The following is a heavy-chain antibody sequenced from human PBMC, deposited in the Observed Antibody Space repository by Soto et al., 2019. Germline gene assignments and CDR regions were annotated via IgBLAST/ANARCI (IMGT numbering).Heavy chain of an antibody. D-gene: IGHD3-10*01. J-gene: IGHJ6*02. V-gene: IGHV1-69*13. CDR1: GGTFSSYA. CDR3: ARGGSRNYYGSGSWNYYYYYGMDV. CDR2: IIPIFGTA. Sequence: SVKVSCKASGGTFSSYAISWVRQAPGQGLEWMGGIIPIFGTANYAQKFQGRVTITADESTSTAYMELSSLRSEDTAVYYCARGGSRNYYGSGSWNYYYYYGMDVWGQGTTVTVSS.